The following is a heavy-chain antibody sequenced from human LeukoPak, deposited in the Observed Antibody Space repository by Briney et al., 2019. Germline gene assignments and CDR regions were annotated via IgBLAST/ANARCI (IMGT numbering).Heavy chain of an antibody. V-gene: IGHV1-8*02. Sequence: ASVKVSCKASGGTFSSYAISWVRQAPGQGLEWMGWLNPNSGNTGYAQKFQGRVTMTSNTSISTAYMELSSLRSEDTALYYCARGIVGASTAFDIWGQGTMVTVCS. CDR1: GGTFSSYA. CDR2: LNPNSGNT. D-gene: IGHD1-26*01. J-gene: IGHJ3*02. CDR3: ARGIVGASTAFDI.